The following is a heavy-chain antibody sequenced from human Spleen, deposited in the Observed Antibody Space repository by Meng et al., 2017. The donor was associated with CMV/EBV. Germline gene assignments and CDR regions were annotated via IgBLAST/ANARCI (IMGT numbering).Heavy chain of an antibody. V-gene: IGHV3-30*02. J-gene: IGHJ4*02. CDR3: ARVHSSGWHFDY. CDR1: GFTFSSHG. CDR2: IRYDGSNK. Sequence: GESLKISCAASGFTFSSHGMHWVRQAAGKGLEWVAFIRYDGSNKYYADSVKGRFTISRDNSKNTLYLQMNSLRAEDTAVYYCARVHSSGWHFDYWGQGTLVTVSS. D-gene: IGHD6-19*01.